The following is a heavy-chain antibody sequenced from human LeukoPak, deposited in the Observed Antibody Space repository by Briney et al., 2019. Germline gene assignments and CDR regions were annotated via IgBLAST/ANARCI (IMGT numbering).Heavy chain of an antibody. CDR3: ARIAAAGNRRLSY. Sequence: GASVKVSCKASGYTFTSYDINWVRQATGQGLEWMGWMNPNSGNTGYAQKFQGRIIVSRNTSISTAYMELSSLTSEDTAIYYCARIAAAGNRRLSYWGQGTLVTVAS. J-gene: IGHJ4*02. CDR1: GYTFTSYD. CDR2: MNPNSGNT. V-gene: IGHV1-8*01. D-gene: IGHD6-13*01.